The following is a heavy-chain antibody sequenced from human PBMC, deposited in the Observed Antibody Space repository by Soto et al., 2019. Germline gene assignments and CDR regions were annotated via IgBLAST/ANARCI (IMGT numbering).Heavy chain of an antibody. CDR2: INPNSGGT. CDR3: ARDRCSSTSCYDAFDI. Sequence: ASVKVSCKASGYTFTGYYMHWVRRAPGQGLEWMGWINPNSGGTNYAQKFQGWVTMTRDTSISTAYMELSRLRSDDTAVYYCARDRCSSTSCYDAFDIWGQGTMVTVSS. D-gene: IGHD2-2*01. V-gene: IGHV1-2*04. J-gene: IGHJ3*02. CDR1: GYTFTGYY.